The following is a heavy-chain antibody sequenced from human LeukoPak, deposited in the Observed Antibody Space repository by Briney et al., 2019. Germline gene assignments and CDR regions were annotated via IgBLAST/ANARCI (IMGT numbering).Heavy chain of an antibody. CDR1: GYSFTNYW. D-gene: IGHD3-10*01. Sequence: GESLKISCKGSGYSFTNYWIGWVRQMPGKGLEWMGTIYPGDSDTRYSPFFQGQVTISADKSISTAYLQWSSLKASDTAMYYCARRVGWVRGVTTNWYFDLWGRGTLSLSPQ. V-gene: IGHV5-51*01. CDR2: IYPGDSDT. CDR3: ARRVGWVRGVTTNWYFDL. J-gene: IGHJ2*01.